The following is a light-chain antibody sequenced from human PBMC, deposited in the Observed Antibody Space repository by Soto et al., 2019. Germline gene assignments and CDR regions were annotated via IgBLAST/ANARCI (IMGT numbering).Light chain of an antibody. CDR1: NSDIGAYNY. Sequence: QSALTQPASVSGSPGQSITISCTGSNSDIGAYNYVSWYQQHPGKAPKLIIHGVTNRPSGVSHRFSGSKSDYTASLTISGLQAEDEGDYYCSSYTTAYFYVFGTGTKVTVL. J-gene: IGLJ1*01. CDR3: SSYTTAYFYV. V-gene: IGLV2-14*01. CDR2: GVT.